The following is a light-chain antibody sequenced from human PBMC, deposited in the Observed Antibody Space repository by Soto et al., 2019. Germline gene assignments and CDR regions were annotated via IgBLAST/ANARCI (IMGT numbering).Light chain of an antibody. Sequence: QCLLTQPASVSGSPGQSITISCTGTSSHVGRFNYVSWFQQHPGKVPKLIIYEVSIRPSGVSNRFSGSKSGNTASLTISGLQAEDEADYYCRSYTSSSTYVFGTGTKVTVL. J-gene: IGLJ1*01. CDR3: RSYTSSSTYV. V-gene: IGLV2-14*01. CDR1: SSHVGRFNY. CDR2: EVS.